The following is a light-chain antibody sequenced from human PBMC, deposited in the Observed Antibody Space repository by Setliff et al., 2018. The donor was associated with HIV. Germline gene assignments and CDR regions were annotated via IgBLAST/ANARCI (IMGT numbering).Light chain of an antibody. Sequence: SYELTQPPSVSVAPGKTARITCGGNNIGSKSVHWYQQKPGQAPVLVVYDDSERPSGIPERFSGSNSGNTATLTISRVEAGDEADYYCEVWDRTGGHLYVFGKGTKVTDL. V-gene: IGLV3-21*03. CDR3: EVWDRTGGHLYV. J-gene: IGLJ1*01. CDR1: NIGSKS. CDR2: DDS.